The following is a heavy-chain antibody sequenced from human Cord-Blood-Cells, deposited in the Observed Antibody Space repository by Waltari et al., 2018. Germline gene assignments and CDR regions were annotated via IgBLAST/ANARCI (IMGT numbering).Heavy chain of an antibody. CDR3: ARGIAAAGTAFDI. J-gene: IGHJ3*02. V-gene: IGHV4-38-2*01. CDR1: GYSISSGYY. D-gene: IGHD6-13*01. Sequence: QVQLQESGPGLVKPSETLSLTCAVSGYSISSGYYWGWIRQPPVKGLEWIGSIYHSGSTYYNPSLKSRVTISVDTSKNQFSLKLSSVTAADTAVYYCARGIAAAGTAFDIWGQGTMVTVSS. CDR2: IYHSGST.